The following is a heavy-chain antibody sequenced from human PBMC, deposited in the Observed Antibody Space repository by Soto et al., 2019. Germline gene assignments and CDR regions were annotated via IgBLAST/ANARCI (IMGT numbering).Heavy chain of an antibody. V-gene: IGHV5-10-1*01. Sequence: GESLKISCQTSDEIFNTYWITWVRQMPGRGLEWVGRIDPSDSYTTYNPSLKGHVILSVDKSMNTAYVQWTSLRASDTAMYFCGRDFGSSHADVWGQGTLVTVSS. CDR2: IDPSDSYT. J-gene: IGHJ1*01. CDR1: DEIFNTYW. D-gene: IGHD1-26*01. CDR3: GRDFGSSHADV.